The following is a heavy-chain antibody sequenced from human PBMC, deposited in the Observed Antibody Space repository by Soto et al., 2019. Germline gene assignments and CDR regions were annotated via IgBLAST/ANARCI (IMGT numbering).Heavy chain of an antibody. CDR2: INQDGSEK. V-gene: IGHV3-7*01. D-gene: IGHD5-18*01. J-gene: IGHJ4*02. CDR1: GFNFGASW. Sequence: EVQLMESGGGLVQPGGSLRLSCAASGFNFGASWMAWVRQAPGKGLEWVADINQDGSEKNYVDSVKGRVTISRDDAKNSLYLQLKALRAEDTAVYYCARDPSYGAIDYWGLGTLVTVSS. CDR3: ARDPSYGAIDY.